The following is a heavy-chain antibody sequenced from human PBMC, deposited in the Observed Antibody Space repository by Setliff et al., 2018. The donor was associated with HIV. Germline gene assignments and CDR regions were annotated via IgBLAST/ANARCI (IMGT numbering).Heavy chain of an antibody. D-gene: IGHD5-12*01. V-gene: IGHV3-30*04. J-gene: IGHJ4*02. CDR2: ISYDGSNE. Sequence: GSLRLSCAASGFTFSDYVMYWVRQAPGKGLEWVTVISYDGSNESYADSVKGRFTISRDNSKNTLYLQMNSLRAEDTAVYYCARDPPGSGFHLDYWGQGTPVTVSS. CDR1: GFTFSDYV. CDR3: ARDPPGSGFHLDY.